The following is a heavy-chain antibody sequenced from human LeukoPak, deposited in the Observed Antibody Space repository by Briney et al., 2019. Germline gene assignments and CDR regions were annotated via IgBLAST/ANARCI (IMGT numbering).Heavy chain of an antibody. CDR1: GCTFSSYA. D-gene: IGHD2-2*01. J-gene: IGHJ4*02. CDR3: ARGGSTSFPFYY. Sequence: SVKLSCKASGCTFSSYAISWVRHAPGQGLEWMGRIIPILGVANYAQKSQGRVTITADKSSSTAYMELRSLRSEDTAVYYCARGGSTSFPFYYWGQGTLVTVSP. V-gene: IGHV1-69*04. CDR2: IIPILGVA.